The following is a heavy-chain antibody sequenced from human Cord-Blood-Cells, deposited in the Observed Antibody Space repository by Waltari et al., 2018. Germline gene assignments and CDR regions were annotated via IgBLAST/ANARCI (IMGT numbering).Heavy chain of an antibody. Sequence: QLQLQASGPGLVKPSETLSLTCTVSGGSIRSSSYYWGWIRQPPGKGLEWIGRSYYSGSTYYNPSLKSRVTISVDTSKNQFSLKLSSVTAADTAVYYCAKHVSTTVTKRGAFDIWGQGTMVTVSS. CDR3: AKHVSTTVTKRGAFDI. J-gene: IGHJ3*02. CDR1: GGSIRSSSYY. V-gene: IGHV4-39*01. CDR2: SYYSGST. D-gene: IGHD4-17*01.